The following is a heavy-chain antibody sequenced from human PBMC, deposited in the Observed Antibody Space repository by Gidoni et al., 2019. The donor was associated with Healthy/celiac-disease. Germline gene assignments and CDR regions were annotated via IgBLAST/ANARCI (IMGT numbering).Heavy chain of an antibody. J-gene: IGHJ4*02. Sequence: EVQLVESGGGLVQPGGSLRLSCAASGFPFSSYWMSWVRQAPGKGLEWVAHIKQDGSEKYYVDSVKGRFTISRDNAKNSLYLQMNSLRAEDTAVYYCARDFGYYDSSGYPDYWGQGTLVTVSS. D-gene: IGHD3-22*01. CDR3: ARDFGYYDSSGYPDY. CDR1: GFPFSSYW. CDR2: IKQDGSEK. V-gene: IGHV3-7*01.